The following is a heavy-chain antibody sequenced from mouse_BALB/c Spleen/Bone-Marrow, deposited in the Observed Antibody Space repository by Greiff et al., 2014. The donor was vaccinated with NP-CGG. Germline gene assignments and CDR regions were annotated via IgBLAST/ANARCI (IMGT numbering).Heavy chain of an antibody. CDR1: GYAFTNYL. J-gene: IGHJ2*01. V-gene: IGHV1-54*01. D-gene: IGHD3-3*01. Sequence: QVLLQQSGAELVRPGTSVKVSCKASGYAFTNYLIEWVKQRPGQGLEWIGMINPGSGGTNYNEKFKGKATLTADKSSSTAYMQLSSLTSDDSAVYFCARRDGSYFDYWGQGTTLTVSS. CDR3: ARRDGSYFDY. CDR2: INPGSGGT.